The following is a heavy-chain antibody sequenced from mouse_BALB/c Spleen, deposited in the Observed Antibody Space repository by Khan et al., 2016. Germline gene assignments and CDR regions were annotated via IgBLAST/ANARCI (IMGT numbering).Heavy chain of an antibody. CDR1: GFTFSDYY. V-gene: IGHV5-4*02. CDR2: ISDGGSYT. Sequence: EVELVASGGGLVKPGGSLKLSCAASGFTFSDYYMYWVRQTPEKRLEWVATISDGGSYTYYPDSVKGRFTISRDNAKNNLYLQMSSLKSEDTAMYCCAMGGLRRGFASWGEGTLVTVSA. D-gene: IGHD2-4*01. J-gene: IGHJ3*01. CDR3: AMGGLRRGFAS.